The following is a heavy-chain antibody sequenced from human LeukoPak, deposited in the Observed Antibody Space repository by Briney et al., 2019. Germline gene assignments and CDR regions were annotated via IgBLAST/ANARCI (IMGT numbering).Heavy chain of an antibody. CDR1: GYTFTSFD. Sequence: ASVKVSCKTSGYTFTSFDINWVRQATGQGLEWMGWMNPNSGNTGYAQKFQGRITMTRDTSISTAYMELSSLRSEDTAVYYCARSNYGGKRWFDPWGQGTLVTVSS. CDR2: MNPNSGNT. V-gene: IGHV1-8*02. CDR3: ARSNYGGKRWFDP. D-gene: IGHD4-23*01. J-gene: IGHJ5*02.